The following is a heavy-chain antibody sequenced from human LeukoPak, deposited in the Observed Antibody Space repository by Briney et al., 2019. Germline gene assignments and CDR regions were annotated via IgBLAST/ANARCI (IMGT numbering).Heavy chain of an antibody. CDR2: FEYGGST. V-gene: IGHV4-39*07. D-gene: IGHD4-17*01. CDR3: ARDLGYGEFDY. J-gene: IGHJ4*02. Sequence: SETLSLTCTVSGGSISSSSYYWGWIRQAPGKGLEWIGSFEYGGSTNYNPSLKSRVTISVDTSKNQFSLKLSSVTAADTAVYYCARDLGYGEFDYWGQGTLVTVSS. CDR1: GGSISSSSYY.